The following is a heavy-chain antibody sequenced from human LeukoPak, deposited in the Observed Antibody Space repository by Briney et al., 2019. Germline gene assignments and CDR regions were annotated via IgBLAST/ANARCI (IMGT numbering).Heavy chain of an antibody. CDR3: ARRPYSDTSGRLSDV. CDR1: GFAFSSYN. V-gene: IGHV3-48*02. Sequence: GGSLRLSCAASGFAFSSYNMNWVRQAPGKGLEWSSYIGSSGSPTHYADSVGGRFTISRDNAKNSLYLQMNSLRDEDTAVYFCARRPYSDTSGRLSDVWGQGTTVTVSS. D-gene: IGHD3-22*01. J-gene: IGHJ6*02. CDR2: IGSSGSPT.